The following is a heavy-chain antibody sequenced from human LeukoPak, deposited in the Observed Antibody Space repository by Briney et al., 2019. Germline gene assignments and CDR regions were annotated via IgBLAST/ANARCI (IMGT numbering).Heavy chain of an antibody. V-gene: IGHV3-30*19. Sequence: GGSLRLSCAASGFTFRNLGMHWVRQAPGKGLEWVAFVENDGRTKYYADPVKGRFTISRDNSKNTLYLQMNSLRAEDTAVYYCARDRSSSFENWFDPWGQGTLVTVSS. J-gene: IGHJ5*02. D-gene: IGHD6-6*01. CDR1: GFTFRNLG. CDR3: ARDRSSSFENWFDP. CDR2: VENDGRTK.